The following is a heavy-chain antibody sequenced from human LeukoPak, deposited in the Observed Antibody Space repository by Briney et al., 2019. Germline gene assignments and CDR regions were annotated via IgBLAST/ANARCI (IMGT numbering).Heavy chain of an antibody. CDR1: GYTFTSYY. CDR2: INPNSGGT. V-gene: IGHV1-2*02. Sequence: ASVKVSCKASGYTFTSYYMHWVRQAPGQGLEWMGWINPNSGGTNYAQKFQGRVTMTRDTSISTAYMELSRLRSDDTAVYYCARDEVDYYDSSGYSPDYWGQGTLVTVSS. CDR3: ARDEVDYYDSSGYSPDY. D-gene: IGHD3-22*01. J-gene: IGHJ4*02.